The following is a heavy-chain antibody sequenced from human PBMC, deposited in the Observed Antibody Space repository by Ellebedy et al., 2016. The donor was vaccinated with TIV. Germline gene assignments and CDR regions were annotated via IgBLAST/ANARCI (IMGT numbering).Heavy chain of an antibody. J-gene: IGHJ6*02. CDR1: GGSISSYY. V-gene: IGHV4-34*01. Sequence: SETLSLTCTVSGGSISSYYWSWIRQPPGKGLEWIGEINHSGSTNYNPSLKSRVTISVDTSKNQFSLKLSSVTAADTAVYYCARTTAVAGTYYYGMDVWGQGTTVTVSS. CDR3: ARTTAVAGTYYYGMDV. D-gene: IGHD6-19*01. CDR2: INHSGST.